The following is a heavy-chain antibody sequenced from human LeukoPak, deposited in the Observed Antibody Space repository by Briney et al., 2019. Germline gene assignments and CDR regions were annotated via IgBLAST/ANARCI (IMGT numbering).Heavy chain of an antibody. V-gene: IGHV4-34*01. CDR1: GGSFSGYY. Sequence: PSETLSLTCAVYGGSFSGYYWSWVRQPPGKGLEWIGEINHSGSTNYNPSLKSRGTISVDTSKTQFSLKLSSVTAADTAVYYCARGIIYSSGWSAFAVWGEGTLVTVS. D-gene: IGHD6-19*01. CDR2: INHSGST. J-gene: IGHJ4*02. CDR3: ARGIIYSSGWSAFAV.